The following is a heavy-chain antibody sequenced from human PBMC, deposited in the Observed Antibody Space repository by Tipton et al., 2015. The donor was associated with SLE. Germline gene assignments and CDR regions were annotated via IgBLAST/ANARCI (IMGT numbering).Heavy chain of an antibody. CDR1: GGSISSTDW. D-gene: IGHD6-25*01. CDR3: ARESGVGLDY. V-gene: IGHV4-4*02. Sequence: TLSLTCAVSGGSISSTDWWSWVRQPPGKGLEWIGEIYHGGSANYNPSLKSRVTISVDKSENQFSLNLSSVTAADTAMYYCARESGVGLDYWGQGTLVTVSS. CDR2: IYHGGSA. J-gene: IGHJ4*02.